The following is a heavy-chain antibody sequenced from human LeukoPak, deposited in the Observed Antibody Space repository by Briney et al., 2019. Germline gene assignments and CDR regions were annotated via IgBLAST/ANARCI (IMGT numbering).Heavy chain of an antibody. V-gene: IGHV3-21*01. CDR3: ASCFTPRGVMTGRYYYYGMDV. CDR2: ISSSSSYI. CDR1: GFTFSSYS. D-gene: IGHD3-10*01. J-gene: IGHJ6*04. Sequence: SGGSLRLSCAASGFTFSSYSMNWVRQAPGKGLEWVSSISSSSSYIYYADSVKGRFTISRDNAKNSLYLQMNSLRAEDTAVYYCASCFTPRGVMTGRYYYYGMDVWGKGTTVTVSS.